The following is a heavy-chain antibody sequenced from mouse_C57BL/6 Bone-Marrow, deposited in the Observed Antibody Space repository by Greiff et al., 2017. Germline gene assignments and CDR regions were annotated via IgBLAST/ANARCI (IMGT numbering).Heavy chain of an antibody. V-gene: IGHV5-15*01. CDR3: ARHEAFSWFAY. CDR2: ISNLAYSI. Sequence: EVQLVESGGGLVQPGGSLKLSCAASGFTFSDYGMAWVRQAPRKGPEWVAFISNLAYSIYYADTVTGRFTISRENAKNTLYLEMSSLRSEDTAMYYCARHEAFSWFAYWGQGTLVTVSA. J-gene: IGHJ3*01. CDR1: GFTFSDYG.